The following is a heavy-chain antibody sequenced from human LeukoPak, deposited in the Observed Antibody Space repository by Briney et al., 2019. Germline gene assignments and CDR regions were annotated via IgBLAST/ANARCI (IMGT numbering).Heavy chain of an antibody. J-gene: IGHJ4*02. Sequence: GSLSFSCAASGFTVSSNYMSWVHQAPGKGLEWVSVIYSGGSTYYADSVKGRFTISRDNSKNTLYLQMNSLRAEDTAVYYCAREFPIDYWGQGTLVTVSS. CDR1: GFTVSSNY. V-gene: IGHV3-53*01. CDR3: AREFPIDY. CDR2: IYSGGST.